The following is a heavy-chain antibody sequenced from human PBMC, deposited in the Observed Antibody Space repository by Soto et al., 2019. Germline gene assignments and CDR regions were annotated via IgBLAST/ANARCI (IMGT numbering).Heavy chain of an antibody. CDR2: ISAYNGNT. V-gene: IGHV1-18*01. CDR3: ARFTELDTWFDP. CDR1: GYTFTSYG. D-gene: IGHD1-26*01. Sequence: APVKVSCKASGYTFTSYGISWVRQAPGQGLEWMGWISAYNGNTNYAQKLQGRVTMTTDTSTSTAYMELRSLRSDDTAVYYCARFTELDTWFDPWGQGTLVTVSS. J-gene: IGHJ5*02.